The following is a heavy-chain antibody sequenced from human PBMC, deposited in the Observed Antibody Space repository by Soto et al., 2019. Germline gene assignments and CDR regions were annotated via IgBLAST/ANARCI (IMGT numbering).Heavy chain of an antibody. J-gene: IGHJ4*02. Sequence: SETLSRTCTVSGGSISSGVYYWSWIRQRPGKGLEWIGDIHYSGSTFYNPSLKSRVTISVDTSENQFSLKLSSMTAADTAVYYCARGEVLPAASLDYWGQGTLVTVSS. D-gene: IGHD2-2*01. CDR3: ARGEVLPAASLDY. V-gene: IGHV4-31*03. CDR2: IHYSGST. CDR1: GGSISSGVYY.